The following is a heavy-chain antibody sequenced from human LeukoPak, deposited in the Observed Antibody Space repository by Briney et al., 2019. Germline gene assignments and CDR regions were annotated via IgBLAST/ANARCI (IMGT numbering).Heavy chain of an antibody. D-gene: IGHD3-10*01. V-gene: IGHV4-59*01. Sequence: SETLSLTCTVSGGSMSTYYWSWIRQSPGKGLEWFGYICYSGSTSYNPSLKSRLTISIDTSKTQFYLKLSSVTAADTAVYYCARVVYSGSWGYFDYWGQGILVTVSS. J-gene: IGHJ4*02. CDR3: ARVVYSGSWGYFDY. CDR2: ICYSGST. CDR1: GGSMSTYY.